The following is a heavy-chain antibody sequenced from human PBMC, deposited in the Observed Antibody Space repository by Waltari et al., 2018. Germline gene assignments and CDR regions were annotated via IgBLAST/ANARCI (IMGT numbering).Heavy chain of an antibody. CDR2: INPSGGGT. D-gene: IGHD2-15*01. V-gene: IGHV1-46*02. J-gene: IGHJ3*02. CDR1: ADTFHNSY. Sequence: PGTSVNLSCRTSADTFHNSYVHWVRQAPGQGLEWMGIINPSGGGTIFAQGFQDRLTMTGDASTYTVYMGLNSLTSEDTAVYFCARGIVGDCSGDTCHVGALDIWGQGTVVTVSS. CDR3: ARGIVGDCSGDTCHVGALDI.